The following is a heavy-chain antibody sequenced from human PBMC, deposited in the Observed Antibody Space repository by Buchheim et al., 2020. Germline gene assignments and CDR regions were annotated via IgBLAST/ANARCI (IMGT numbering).Heavy chain of an antibody. D-gene: IGHD3-3*01. Sequence: QVQLVESGGSVVQPGRSLRLSCAASGFTFSSYAMHWVRQAPGKGLEWVAVISYDGSNKYYADSVKGRFTISRDNSKNTLYLQMNSLRAEDTAVYYCARETRITIFGVVIISNSWFDPWGQGTL. J-gene: IGHJ5*02. CDR3: ARETRITIFGVVIISNSWFDP. CDR2: ISYDGSNK. CDR1: GFTFSSYA. V-gene: IGHV3-30-3*01.